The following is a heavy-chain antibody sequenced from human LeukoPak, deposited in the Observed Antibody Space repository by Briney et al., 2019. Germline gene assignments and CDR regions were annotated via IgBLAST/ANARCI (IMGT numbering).Heavy chain of an antibody. CDR3: ATDRIVGPMGAFDI. D-gene: IGHD1-26*01. V-gene: IGHV1-2*02. CDR2: INPNSGGT. CDR1: GYTFTGYY. Sequence: ASVKVSCKASGYTFTGYYMHWVRQAPGQGLEWMGWINPNSGGTNYAQKFQGRVTMTEDTSTDTAYMELSSLRSEDTAVYYCATDRIVGPMGAFDIWGQGTMVTVSS. J-gene: IGHJ3*02.